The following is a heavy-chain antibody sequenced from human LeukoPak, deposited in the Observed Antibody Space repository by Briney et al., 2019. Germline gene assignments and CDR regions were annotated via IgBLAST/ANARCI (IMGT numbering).Heavy chain of an antibody. Sequence: PGGSLRLSCAASGFTSSTYAMSWVRQAPGKGLEWVSAISGSGGSTYYADSVKGRFTISRDNSKNTLYLQMNSLRAEDTAVYYCAKATSYYYDSSGWTFEYWGQGTLVTVSS. J-gene: IGHJ4*02. V-gene: IGHV3-23*01. CDR1: GFTSSTYA. CDR3: AKATSYYYDSSGWTFEY. D-gene: IGHD3-22*01. CDR2: ISGSGGST.